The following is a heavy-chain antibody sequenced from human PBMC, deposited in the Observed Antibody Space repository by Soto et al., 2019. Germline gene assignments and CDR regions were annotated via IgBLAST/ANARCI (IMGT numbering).Heavy chain of an antibody. D-gene: IGHD3-10*01. CDR3: VHRVDLWT. J-gene: IGHJ5*02. V-gene: IGHV2-5*02. CDR1: GFSLTTSGVA. CDR2: IYWDDDK. Sequence: QITLKESGPPLVKPTQTLTLTCTFSGFSLTTSGVAVGWIRQPPGKALEWLALIYWDDDKRYSPSLKSRLTTNKDPSKHPVVLTITNMDPVDTATYYCVHRVDLWTWGQGTLVTVSS.